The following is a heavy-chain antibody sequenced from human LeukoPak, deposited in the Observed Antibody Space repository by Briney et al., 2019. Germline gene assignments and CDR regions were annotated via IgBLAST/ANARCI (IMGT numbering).Heavy chain of an antibody. Sequence: PGGSLRLSCAASGFTFSSYAMSWVRQAPGKGLEWVSTFSGSGSTTYYADSVKGRFTISRDNSKNTLFLQMNSLTAEDTAIYSCARPRLEYCSGGSCFDAFDIWGQGTMVTVSS. CDR3: ARPRLEYCSGGSCFDAFDI. CDR2: FSGSGSTT. V-gene: IGHV3-23*01. J-gene: IGHJ3*02. D-gene: IGHD2-15*01. CDR1: GFTFSSYA.